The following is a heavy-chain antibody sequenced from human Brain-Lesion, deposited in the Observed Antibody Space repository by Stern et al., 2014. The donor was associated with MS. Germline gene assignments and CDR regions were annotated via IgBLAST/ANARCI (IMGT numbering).Heavy chain of an antibody. Sequence: VQLVEYGAEVKKPGASVKVSCKTSGYIFTGYYIHWVRQAPGQGLERMAWSNTNTGGTKYAQKFQGRVTMSRDTSISTAYVELSSLTSDDTAVYYCARDQRGITIFGVVTDYYYLGMDVWGQGTTVTVSS. CDR1: GYIFTGYY. J-gene: IGHJ6*02. V-gene: IGHV1-2*02. D-gene: IGHD3-3*01. CDR3: ARDQRGITIFGVVTDYYYLGMDV. CDR2: SNTNTGGT.